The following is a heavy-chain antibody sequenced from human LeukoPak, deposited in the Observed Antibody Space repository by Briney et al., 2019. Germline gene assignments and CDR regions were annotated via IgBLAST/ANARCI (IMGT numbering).Heavy chain of an antibody. J-gene: IGHJ4*02. V-gene: IGHV1-18*01. CDR1: GYTFTSYG. CDR3: ANTYYYDRSGYYGSYYFDY. D-gene: IGHD3-22*01. CDR2: ISAYNGNT. Sequence: ASVKVSCKATGYTFTSYGISWVRQAPGQGLEWMGWISAYNGNTNYAQKLQGRVTMTTDTSTSTACMELRSLRSDDTAVYYCANTYYYDRSGYYGSYYFDYWGQGTLVTVSS.